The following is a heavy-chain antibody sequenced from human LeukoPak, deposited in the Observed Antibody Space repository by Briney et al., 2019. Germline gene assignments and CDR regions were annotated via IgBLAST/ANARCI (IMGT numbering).Heavy chain of an antibody. CDR3: ARRGYSYGYNYYYYMDV. D-gene: IGHD5-18*01. Sequence: PGESLKISCKGSGYSFTSYWIGWVRQMPGKGLEWMGIIYPGDSDTRYSPSFQGQVTISADKSISTAYLQWSSLKASDTAMYYCARRGYSYGYNYYYYMDVWGKGTTVTVSS. CDR1: GYSFTSYW. CDR2: IYPGDSDT. V-gene: IGHV5-51*01. J-gene: IGHJ6*03.